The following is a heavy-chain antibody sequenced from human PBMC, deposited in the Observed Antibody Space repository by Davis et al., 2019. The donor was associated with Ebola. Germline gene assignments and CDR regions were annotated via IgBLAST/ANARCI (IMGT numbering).Heavy chain of an antibody. CDR3: TTDRGIAIRPLFDS. D-gene: IGHD6-13*01. Sequence: GESLKISCPASTFSVEDVWVGWVRQAPGMGLEWVARIKSRRDGGTTDYAAPVRGRVFISRDESRNTVYLQMNSLRIEDTAVYFCTTDRGIAIRPLFDSWGQGTLVTVSS. V-gene: IGHV3-15*01. J-gene: IGHJ4*02. CDR1: TFSVEDVW. CDR2: IKSRRDGGTT.